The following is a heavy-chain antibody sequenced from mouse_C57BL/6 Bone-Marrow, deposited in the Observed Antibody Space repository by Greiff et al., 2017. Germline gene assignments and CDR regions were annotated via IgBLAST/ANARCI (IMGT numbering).Heavy chain of an antibody. Sequence: EVQVVESGGDLVKPGGSLKLSCAASGFTFSSYGMSWVRQTPDKRLEWVATISSGGSYTYSPDSVKGRFTISRDNAKNTLYLQMSSLKSEDTAMYYCARRIYYGYGGPFYAMDYWGQGTSVTVSS. V-gene: IGHV5-6*01. CDR1: GFTFSSYG. D-gene: IGHD2-2*01. CDR3: ARRIYYGYGGPFYAMDY. CDR2: ISSGGSYT. J-gene: IGHJ4*01.